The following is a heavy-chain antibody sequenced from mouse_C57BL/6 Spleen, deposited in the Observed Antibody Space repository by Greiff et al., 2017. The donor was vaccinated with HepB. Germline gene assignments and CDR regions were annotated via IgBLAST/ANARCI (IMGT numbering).Heavy chain of an antibody. CDR1: GYTFTSYW. CDR3: ARDSNYFDY. J-gene: IGHJ2*01. Sequence: QVQLQQPGAELVMPGASVKLSCKASGYTFTSYWMHWVKQRPGQGLEWIGEIDPSDSYTNYNQKFKGKSTLTVAKSSSTAYMQLSSLTSEDSAVYYCARDSNYFDYWGQGTTLTVSS. V-gene: IGHV1-69*01. D-gene: IGHD2-5*01. CDR2: IDPSDSYT.